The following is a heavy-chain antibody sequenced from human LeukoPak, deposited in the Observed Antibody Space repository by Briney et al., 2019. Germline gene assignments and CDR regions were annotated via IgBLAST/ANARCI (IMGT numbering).Heavy chain of an antibody. CDR2: ISSSGTTI. Sequence: GGSLRLSCAASGFTFTSYSMHWVRQAPGKGLEWVSYISSSGTTIYYADSVKGRFTISRDNAKNSLYLQMNSLRAEDTALYYCARDFCSTTSCRFDYWGQGTLVTVSS. V-gene: IGHV3-48*01. D-gene: IGHD2-2*01. J-gene: IGHJ4*02. CDR1: GFTFTSYS. CDR3: ARDFCSTTSCRFDY.